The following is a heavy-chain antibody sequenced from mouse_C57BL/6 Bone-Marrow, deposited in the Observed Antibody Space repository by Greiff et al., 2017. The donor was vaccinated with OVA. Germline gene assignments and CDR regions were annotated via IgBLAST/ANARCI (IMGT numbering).Heavy chain of an antibody. D-gene: IGHD1-1*01. CDR2: SRNKANDYTT. CDR3: ARDANRTTDWYFDV. CDR1: GFTFSDFY. Sequence: EVMLVESGGGLVQSGRSLRLSCATSGFTFSDFYMEWVRQAPGKGLEWIAASRNKANDYTTEYSASVKGRFIVSRDTSQSILYLQMNALRAEDTAIYYCARDANRTTDWYFDVWGTGTTVTVSS. J-gene: IGHJ1*03. V-gene: IGHV7-1*01.